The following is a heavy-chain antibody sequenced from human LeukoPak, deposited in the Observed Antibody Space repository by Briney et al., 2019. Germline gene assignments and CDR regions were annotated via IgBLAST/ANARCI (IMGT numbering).Heavy chain of an antibody. CDR3: AREGIAAAGDFDH. V-gene: IGHV3-48*03. D-gene: IGHD6-13*01. CDR1: GFTFSNYG. CDR2: ISSSGSNI. Sequence: GGSLRLSCAASGFTFSNYGMNWVRQAPGQGLDWVSYISSSGSNIYYADSVKGRFTISRDNAKNSLYLQMNSLRADDTAVYYCAREGIAAAGDFDHWGQGSLVTVSS. J-gene: IGHJ4*02.